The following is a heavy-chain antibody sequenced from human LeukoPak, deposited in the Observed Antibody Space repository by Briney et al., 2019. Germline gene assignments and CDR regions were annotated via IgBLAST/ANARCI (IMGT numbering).Heavy chain of an antibody. V-gene: IGHV4-59*08. CDR3: ARRVWGSGWYFDY. J-gene: IGHJ4*02. CDR2: IYYSGST. D-gene: IGHD6-19*01. CDR1: GGSISSYY. Sequence: SETLSLTCTVSGGSISSYYWSWIRQPPGKGLEWIGYIYYSGSTNYNPSLKSRVTISVDTSKNQFSLKLSSVTAADTAVYYCARRVWGSGWYFDYWGQGTLVTVSS.